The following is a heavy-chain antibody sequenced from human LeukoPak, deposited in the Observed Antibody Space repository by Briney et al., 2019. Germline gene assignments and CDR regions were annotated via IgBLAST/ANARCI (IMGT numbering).Heavy chain of an antibody. CDR1: GGTFSSYA. CDR2: IIPIFGTA. J-gene: IGHJ5*02. CDR3: AREADTAMYSWFDP. Sequence: ASVKVSCKASGGTFSSYAISWVRQAPGQGLEWMGGIIPIFGTANYAQKFQGRVTITTDESTSTAYMELSSLRSEDTAVYYCAREADTAMYSWFDPGAREPWSPSPQ. D-gene: IGHD5-18*01. V-gene: IGHV1-69*05.